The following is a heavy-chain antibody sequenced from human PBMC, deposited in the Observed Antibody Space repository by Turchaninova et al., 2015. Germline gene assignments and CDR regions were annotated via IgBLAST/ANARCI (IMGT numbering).Heavy chain of an antibody. D-gene: IGHD3-22*01. CDR2: ISAYNGNT. Sequence: WVRQAPGQRLEWMGWISAYNGNTKYAQRLQGRVTMSTDTSTSTAYMELRSLRPDDTAVYYCARGHDDYDGRGTWELLYWGQGTLVTVSS. J-gene: IGHJ4*02. CDR3: ARGHDDYDGRGTWELLY. V-gene: IGHV1-18*01.